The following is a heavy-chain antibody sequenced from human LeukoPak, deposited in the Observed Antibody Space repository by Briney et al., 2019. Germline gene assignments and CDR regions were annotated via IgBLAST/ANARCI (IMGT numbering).Heavy chain of an antibody. CDR1: GYTFTSHG. CDR2: ISAYNGNT. CDR3: ARASDSNEDYYYYMDV. D-gene: IGHD4-11*01. Sequence: ASVKVSCKASGYTFTSHGISWVRQAPGQGLEWMGWISAYNGNTNYAQRLQGRVTITTDESTSTAYMELSSLRSEDTAVYYCARASDSNEDYYYYMDVWGKGTTITVSS. J-gene: IGHJ6*03. V-gene: IGHV1-18*01.